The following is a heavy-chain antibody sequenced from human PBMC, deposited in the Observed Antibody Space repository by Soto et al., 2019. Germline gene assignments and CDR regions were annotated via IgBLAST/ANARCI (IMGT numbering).Heavy chain of an antibody. CDR1: GGTFRNYP. D-gene: IGHD2-8*01. CDR3: ARGPLGVLNYFES. V-gene: IGHV1-69*02. CDR2: IFPLTDIP. Sequence: QVQLVQSGTEVKKPGSSVKVSCKASGGTFRNYPINWVRQAPGQGLEWMGSIFPLTDIPDYAQNFQARLTISADKSTSTAYMELSSLTSDDTAMYFCARGPLGVLNYFESWSQGPLVTVSS. J-gene: IGHJ4*02.